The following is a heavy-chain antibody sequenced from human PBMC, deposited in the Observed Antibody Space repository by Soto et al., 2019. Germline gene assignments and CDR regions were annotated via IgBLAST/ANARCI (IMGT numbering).Heavy chain of an antibody. CDR3: ARDEGSGSYHWGYDAFDI. Sequence: GGSLRLSCAASGFTFSSYSMNWVRQAPGKGLEWVSSISSSSSYIYYADSVKGRFTISRDNAKNSLYLQMNSLRAEDTAVYYCARDEGSGSYHWGYDAFDIWGQGTMVTVSS. J-gene: IGHJ3*02. V-gene: IGHV3-21*01. D-gene: IGHD3-10*01. CDR1: GFTFSSYS. CDR2: ISSSSSYI.